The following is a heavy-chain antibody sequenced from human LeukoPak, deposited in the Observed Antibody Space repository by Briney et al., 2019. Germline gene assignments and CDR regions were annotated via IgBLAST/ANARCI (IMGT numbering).Heavy chain of an antibody. Sequence: PSETLSLTCTVSGGSISNAGYYWSWIRPPPGKGLEWIGYIYHSGSTYYNPSLRSRVTISVDRSQNQFSLKLSSVTAADTVVYYCARRAALLDAFDIWGQGTMVTVSS. CDR3: ARRAALLDAFDI. V-gene: IGHV4-30-2*01. CDR1: GGSISNAGYY. J-gene: IGHJ3*02. D-gene: IGHD2-2*02. CDR2: IYHSGST.